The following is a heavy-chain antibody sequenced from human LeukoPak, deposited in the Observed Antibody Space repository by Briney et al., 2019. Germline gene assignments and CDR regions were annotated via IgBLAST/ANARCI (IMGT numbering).Heavy chain of an antibody. Sequence: PGGSLRLSCAASGFTFTTSAMSWVRQALGKGLEWVSTMSAGGGSTYYADSVEGRFTISRDNSKNRLYLQMNSLRAEDTAVYYCAKDGVDVWGQGTTVIVSS. CDR2: MSAGGGST. V-gene: IGHV3-23*01. CDR3: AKDGVDV. J-gene: IGHJ6*02. CDR1: GFTFTTSA.